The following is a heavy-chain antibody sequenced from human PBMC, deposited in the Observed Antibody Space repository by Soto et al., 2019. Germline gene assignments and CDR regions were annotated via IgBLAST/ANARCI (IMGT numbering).Heavy chain of an antibody. CDR1: GDSFSNYY. Sequence: SETLSLTCTVSGDSFSNYYWSWIRQPAGKGLEWIGRIYPSGTTNYNPSLKSRLTMSRDTSKNQFSLTLRSVTAADTAVYFCARDDFGSDGMDVWGQGTTVTVYS. D-gene: IGHD3-10*01. V-gene: IGHV4-4*07. CDR3: ARDDFGSDGMDV. CDR2: IYPSGTT. J-gene: IGHJ6*02.